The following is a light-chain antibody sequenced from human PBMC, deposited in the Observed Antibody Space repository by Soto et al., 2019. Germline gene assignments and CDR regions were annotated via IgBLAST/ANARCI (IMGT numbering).Light chain of an antibody. CDR1: QGISNY. V-gene: IGKV1-9*01. CDR3: QQLKSYVT. Sequence: IQFTQSPSSLSASVGDRVTITCRASQGISNYSAWYQQKPGKTPRLLIYGATTLQSGVPSRFSGSGSGTDFALTISSLQPEDFATYYCQQLKSYVTFGQGTRLEIK. CDR2: GAT. J-gene: IGKJ5*01.